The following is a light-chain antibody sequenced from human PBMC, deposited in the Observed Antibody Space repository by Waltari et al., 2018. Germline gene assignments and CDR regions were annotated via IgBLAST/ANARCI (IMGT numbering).Light chain of an antibody. J-gene: IGLJ2*01. CDR1: SSDVGNYKR. CDR2: AVS. CDR3: SSYAGSSKGV. Sequence: QSALTQPASVSGSPGQSITISCTGTSSDVGNYKRVSWYQQHPGKAPKLMIYAVSNRPSGVSDRVSGSKSGDMASLTISGLQPEDEAEYFCSSYAGSSKGVFGGGTKVTVL. V-gene: IGLV2-23*02.